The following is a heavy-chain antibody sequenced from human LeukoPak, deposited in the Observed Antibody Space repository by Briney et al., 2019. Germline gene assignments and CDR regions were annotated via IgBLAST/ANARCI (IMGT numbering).Heavy chain of an antibody. D-gene: IGHD4-17*01. Sequence: ASVKVSCKASGYIFTSYAMHWVRQAPGQGLEWMGWINTNSGNPTYAQAFTGRFVFSWDTSISTTYLQISSLKAEDTAVYYRARHYGDYVGTFDIWGQGTMVTVS. V-gene: IGHV7-4-1*02. J-gene: IGHJ3*02. CDR3: ARHYGDYVGTFDI. CDR1: GYIFTSYA. CDR2: INTNSGNP.